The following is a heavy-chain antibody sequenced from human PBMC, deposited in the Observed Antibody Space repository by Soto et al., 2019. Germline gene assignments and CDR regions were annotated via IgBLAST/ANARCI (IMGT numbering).Heavy chain of an antibody. J-gene: IGHJ5*01. Sequence: SETLSLTCTVSGGSISSSSYYWGWIRQPPGKGLEWIGSIYYSGSTYYNPSLKSRVTISVDTSKNQFSLKLSSVTAADTAVYYCARYSPELWFGELSWFDPWGQGTMVTVSS. CDR3: ARYSPELWFGELSWFDP. D-gene: IGHD3-10*01. CDR2: IYYSGST. V-gene: IGHV4-39*01. CDR1: GGSISSSSYY.